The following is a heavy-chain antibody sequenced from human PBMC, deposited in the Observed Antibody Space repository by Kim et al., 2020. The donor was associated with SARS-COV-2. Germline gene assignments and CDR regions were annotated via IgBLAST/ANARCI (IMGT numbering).Heavy chain of an antibody. CDR1: GFTFSSYG. V-gene: IGHV3-30*18. D-gene: IGHD3-22*01. CDR2: ISYDGSNK. J-gene: IGHJ4*02. Sequence: GGSLRLSCAASGFTFSSYGMHWVRQAPGKGLEWVAVISYDGSNKYYADSVKGRFTISRDNSKNMLYLQMNSLRAEDTAVYYCAKLAYYYDSSGYYPFDYWGQGTLVTVSS. CDR3: AKLAYYYDSSGYYPFDY.